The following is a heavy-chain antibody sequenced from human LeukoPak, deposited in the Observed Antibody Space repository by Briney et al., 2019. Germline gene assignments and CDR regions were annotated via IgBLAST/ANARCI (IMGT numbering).Heavy chain of an antibody. J-gene: IGHJ4*02. CDR2: IKKDRSEK. CDR1: GFTFSNYW. V-gene: IGHV3-7*04. D-gene: IGHD1-7*01. CDR3: ARGWNSDYFDY. Sequence: GGSLRLSCAASGFTFSNYWMSWVRQAPGKGLEWVANIKKDRSEKYYVDSVKGRFTISRDNAKNSLYLQMNSLRAEDTAVYYCARGWNSDYFDYWGQGTLVTVSS.